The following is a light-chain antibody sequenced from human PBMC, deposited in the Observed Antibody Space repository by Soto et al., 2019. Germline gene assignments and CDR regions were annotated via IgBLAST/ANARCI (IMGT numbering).Light chain of an antibody. V-gene: IGLV2-14*01. CDR1: SSDVGGYKY. CDR3: SSSTTSSTLYV. Sequence: QSALTQPASVSGSPGQSITISCTGTSSDVGGYKYVSWYQQHPGKAPKLMIYEVTNRPSGVSTRFSGSRSGNTASLTISGLQAEDEADYYCSSSTTSSTLYVFGTGTKVTV. J-gene: IGLJ1*01. CDR2: EVT.